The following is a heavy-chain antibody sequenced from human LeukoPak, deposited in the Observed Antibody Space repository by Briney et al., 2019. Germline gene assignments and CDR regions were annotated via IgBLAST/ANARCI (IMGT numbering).Heavy chain of an antibody. V-gene: IGHV3-15*01. CDR1: GFAFTKAW. CDR3: TTNAAVGTWEIFDY. Sequence: GGSLTRSCAASGFAFTKAWMTWVRQAPGKGLEWVGRIKSKGNGGTTDYAAPVKGRFTISRDDSKNTVYLQMNSLITEDTAVYYCTTNAAVGTWEIFDYWGQGTLVTVSS. CDR2: IKSKGNGGTT. J-gene: IGHJ4*02. D-gene: IGHD6-13*01.